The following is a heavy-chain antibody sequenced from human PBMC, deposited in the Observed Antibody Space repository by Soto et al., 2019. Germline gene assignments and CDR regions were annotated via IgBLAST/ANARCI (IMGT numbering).Heavy chain of an antibody. Sequence: QVQLVESGGGVVQPGRSLRLSCAASGFTFSSYGMHWVRQAPGKGLEWVAVISYDGSNKYYADSVKGRFTISRDNTKNTLYLQMNSLRAEDTAVYYCAKVYSSSWYYYYYGMDVWGQGTTVTVSS. CDR3: AKVYSSSWYYYYYGMDV. J-gene: IGHJ6*02. CDR2: ISYDGSNK. V-gene: IGHV3-30*18. CDR1: GFTFSSYG. D-gene: IGHD6-13*01.